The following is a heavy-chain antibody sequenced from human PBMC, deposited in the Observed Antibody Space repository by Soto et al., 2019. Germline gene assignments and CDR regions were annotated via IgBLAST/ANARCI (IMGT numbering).Heavy chain of an antibody. Sequence: SQTLSVTCSISGDSVSSKNAAWHWIRQSPSRGLEWLGRTYYRSKWSSNYAVSVKSRITISPDTSKNQFSLQLRSVTPDDTAMYYFATIGEYLVVYRGQGRLDTV. V-gene: IGHV6-1*01. CDR1: GDSVSSKNAA. CDR2: TYYRSKWSS. D-gene: IGHD2-2*01. CDR3: ATIGEYLVVY. J-gene: IGHJ4*02.